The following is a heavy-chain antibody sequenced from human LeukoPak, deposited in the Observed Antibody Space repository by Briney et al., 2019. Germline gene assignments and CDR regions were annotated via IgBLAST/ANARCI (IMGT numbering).Heavy chain of an antibody. Sequence: GGSLRLSCAASGFTFSSYAMSWVRQAPGKGLEWVSAISGSGGSTYYADSVKGRFTISRDNAKNSLYLQMNSLRVEDTAVYFCARDLMTTIASFDSWGQGTLVTVSS. CDR3: ARDLMTTIASFDS. V-gene: IGHV3-23*01. J-gene: IGHJ4*02. D-gene: IGHD5-24*01. CDR2: ISGSGGST. CDR1: GFTFSSYA.